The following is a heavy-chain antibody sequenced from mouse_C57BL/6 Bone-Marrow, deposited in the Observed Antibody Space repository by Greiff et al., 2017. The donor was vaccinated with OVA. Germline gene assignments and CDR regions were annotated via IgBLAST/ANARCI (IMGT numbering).Heavy chain of an antibody. CDR3: TTDGYYPYWYFEV. D-gene: IGHD2-3*01. CDR2: IDPENGDT. J-gene: IGHJ1*03. CDR1: GFNIKDDY. Sequence: EVKLQQSGAELVRPGASVKLSCTASGFNIKDDYMHWVKQRPEQGLEWIGWIDPENGDTEYASKFQGKATITADTSSNTAYLQLSSLTSEDTAVYYCTTDGYYPYWYFEVWGTGTTVTVSS. V-gene: IGHV14-4*01.